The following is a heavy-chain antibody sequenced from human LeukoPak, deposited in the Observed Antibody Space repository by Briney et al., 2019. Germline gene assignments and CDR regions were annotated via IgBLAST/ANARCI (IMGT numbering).Heavy chain of an antibody. J-gene: IGHJ4*02. CDR1: GFTFSSYA. V-gene: IGHV3-23*01. CDR2: VSYSGGST. CDR3: AKDQSRDYGSGSYFRGIFGY. Sequence: PGRSLRLSCAASGFTFSSYAMSWVRLAPGKGLEWVSTVSYSGGSTYYADSVKGRFTISRDNSKNTLYLQMNSLRAEDTAVYYCAKDQSRDYGSGSYFRGIFGYWGQGTLVTVSS. D-gene: IGHD3-10*01.